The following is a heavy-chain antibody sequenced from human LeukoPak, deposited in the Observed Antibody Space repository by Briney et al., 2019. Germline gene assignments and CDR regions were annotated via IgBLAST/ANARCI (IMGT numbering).Heavy chain of an antibody. CDR1: GGTFSSCA. Sequence: SVKVSCKASGGTFSSCAISWVRQAPGQGLEWMGGIIPIFGTANYAQKFQGRVTITTDESTSTAYMELSSLRSEDTAVYYCARENLQDTIFGVVITGMDVWGKGTTVTVSS. CDR2: IIPIFGTA. J-gene: IGHJ6*04. V-gene: IGHV1-69*05. CDR3: ARENLQDTIFGVVITGMDV. D-gene: IGHD3-3*01.